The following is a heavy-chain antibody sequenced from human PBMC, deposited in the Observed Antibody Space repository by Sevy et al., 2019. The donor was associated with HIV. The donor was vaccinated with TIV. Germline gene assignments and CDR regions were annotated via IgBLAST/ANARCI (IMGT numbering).Heavy chain of an antibody. D-gene: IGHD3-10*01. J-gene: IGHJ5*02. CDR1: GFSFSDYN. CDR3: ARELWYGELGGWFDH. Sequence: GGSLRLSCEASGFSFSDYNMDWVRQAPGRGLEWLGRSGNKANIYTTQYAASVKGRFSISRDDLKNSLSLQMNSLNTEDTAVYYCARELWYGELGGWFDHWGQGTLVTVSS. V-gene: IGHV3-72*01. CDR2: SGNKANIYTT.